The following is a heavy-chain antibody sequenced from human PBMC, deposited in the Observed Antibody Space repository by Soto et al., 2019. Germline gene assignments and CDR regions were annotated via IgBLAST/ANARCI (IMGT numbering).Heavy chain of an antibody. D-gene: IGHD2-15*01. J-gene: IGHJ4*02. V-gene: IGHV3-30-3*01. Sequence: GESLKISCAASGFTFSSYAMHWVRQAPGKGLEWVAVISYDGSNKYYADSVKGRFTISRDNSKNTLYLQMNSLRAEDTAVYYCAREIGYCSGGSCYEIEATFDYWGQGTLVTVSS. CDR1: GFTFSSYA. CDR2: ISYDGSNK. CDR3: AREIGYCSGGSCYEIEATFDY.